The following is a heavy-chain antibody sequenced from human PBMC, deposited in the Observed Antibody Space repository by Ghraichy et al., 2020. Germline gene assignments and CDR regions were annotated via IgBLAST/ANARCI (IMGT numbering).Heavy chain of an antibody. Sequence: GGSLRLSCAASGFIFSSFAMNWVRQTPGKGLEWVATIAYSGTYFADSVKGRFTISRDDSRNTLYLQMNSLRAEDTAVYYCVKGMFLVDYWGQGTLVTVPS. CDR1: GFIFSSFA. CDR3: VKGMFLVDY. CDR2: IAYSGT. J-gene: IGHJ4*02. D-gene: IGHD3-3*01. V-gene: IGHV3-23*01.